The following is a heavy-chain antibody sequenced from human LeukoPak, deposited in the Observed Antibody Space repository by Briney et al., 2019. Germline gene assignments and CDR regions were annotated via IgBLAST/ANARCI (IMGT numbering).Heavy chain of an antibody. CDR3: ARSLFYSGSYPFDY. CDR2: ISYSSSAI. V-gene: IGHV3-48*04. CDR1: GFTFSSYS. D-gene: IGHD1-26*01. Sequence: GGSLRLSCEASGFTFSSYSMNWVRQAPGKGLEWVSYISYSSSAIYYADSVKGRFTIYRDNAKSSVYLLMNSLRAEDTAVYYCARSLFYSGSYPFDYWGQGTLVTVSS. J-gene: IGHJ4*02.